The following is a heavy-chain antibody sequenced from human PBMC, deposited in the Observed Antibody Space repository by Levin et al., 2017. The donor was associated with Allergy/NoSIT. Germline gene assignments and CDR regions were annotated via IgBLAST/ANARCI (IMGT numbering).Heavy chain of an antibody. J-gene: IGHJ6*03. CDR1: GFIFGDYA. Sequence: GGSLRLSCTASGFIFGDYAVSWFRQAPGKGLEWVAFIGNKDSGVTADYAASVKGRFIISRDDSKSIAHLQMNSLKTEDTAVYYCTRRVLWFGRLQDYYMDVWGKGTTVTVSS. D-gene: IGHD3-10*01. CDR2: IGNKDSGVTA. V-gene: IGHV3-49*03. CDR3: TRRVLWFGRLQDYYMDV.